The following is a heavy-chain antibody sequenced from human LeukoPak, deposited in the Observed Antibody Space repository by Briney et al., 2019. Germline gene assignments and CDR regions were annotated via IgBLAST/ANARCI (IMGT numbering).Heavy chain of an antibody. CDR1: GYTFTDYY. CDR2: MNPNNGGT. D-gene: IGHD2-21*01. CDR3: AKDSVVMVNTIVDDLDY. J-gene: IGHJ4*02. V-gene: IGHV1-2*02. Sequence: ASVKVSCKTSGYTFTDYYIYWVRQAPGQTFEWMGWMNPNNGGTNYAQKFRGRVTMTRDTSLNTAYMELTWLTTDDTAVYFCAKDSVVMVNTIVDDLDYWREGTLVTVSS.